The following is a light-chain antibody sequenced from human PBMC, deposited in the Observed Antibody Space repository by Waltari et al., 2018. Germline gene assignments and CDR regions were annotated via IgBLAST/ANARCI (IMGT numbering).Light chain of an antibody. Sequence: DIQMTQSPSTLSASVGDRVTITCRASQSISSSLAWYQQKSGKAPKLLIYKASTLESGVPSRFSGSASGTDFVLTISSLQADDFATYYCQQYNTYPWTFGQGTKVEIK. CDR1: QSISSS. CDR3: QQYNTYPWT. J-gene: IGKJ1*01. CDR2: KAS. V-gene: IGKV1-5*03.